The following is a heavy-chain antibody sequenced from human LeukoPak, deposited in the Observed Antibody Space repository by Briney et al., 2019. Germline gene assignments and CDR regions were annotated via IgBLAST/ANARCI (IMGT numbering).Heavy chain of an antibody. Sequence: PGGSLRLSCAASGFNFTNYVMGWVRQAPGKGLEWVSAFSGSGGHTYYADAVEGRFTISRDTSKNTLYLQMNSLRAEDTAVYYCAKGRRTFIVVVIDAFDVWGRGTMVTVSS. D-gene: IGHD3-22*01. V-gene: IGHV3-23*01. CDR1: GFNFTNYV. J-gene: IGHJ3*01. CDR3: AKGRRTFIVVVIDAFDV. CDR2: FSGSGGHT.